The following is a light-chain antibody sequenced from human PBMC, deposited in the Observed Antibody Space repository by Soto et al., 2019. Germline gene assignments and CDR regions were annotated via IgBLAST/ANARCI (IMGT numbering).Light chain of an antibody. J-gene: IGKJ1*01. Sequence: EIVLTQSPGTLSLSPGERATLSCRASQSVSSYLAWYQQKPGQAPRLLIYDASTRATGIPARFSGSGSGTDFTLTISSLEPEDFAMYYCQQRSNWPVTFGQGTKVDIK. CDR1: QSVSSY. CDR2: DAS. CDR3: QQRSNWPVT. V-gene: IGKV3-11*01.